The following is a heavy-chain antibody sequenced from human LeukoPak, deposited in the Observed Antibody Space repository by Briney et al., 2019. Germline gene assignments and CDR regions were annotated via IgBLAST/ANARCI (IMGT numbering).Heavy chain of an antibody. J-gene: IGHJ4*02. CDR1: GFTFSSYA. Sequence: SGGSLRLSCAASGFTFSSYAMRWVRQAPGKGLEWVSAISGSGGSTYYADSVKGRFTISRDNSKNTLYLQMNSLRAEDTAVYHCANKLSAVAGQYFDYWGQGTLVTVSS. V-gene: IGHV3-23*01. CDR3: ANKLSAVAGQYFDY. D-gene: IGHD6-19*01. CDR2: ISGSGGST.